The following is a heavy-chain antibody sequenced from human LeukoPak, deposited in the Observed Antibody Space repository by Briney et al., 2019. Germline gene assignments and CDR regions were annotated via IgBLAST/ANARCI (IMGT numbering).Heavy chain of an antibody. Sequence: PSETLSLTCTVSGGSISSYYWSWIRQPPGKGLEWIGYIYYSGSTNYNPSLKSRVTISVDTSKNQFSLKLGSVTAADTAVYYCARDGDDYGAWWYGMDVWGKGTTVTVSS. CDR3: ARDGDDYGAWWYGMDV. J-gene: IGHJ6*04. CDR1: GGSISSYY. D-gene: IGHD4-17*01. V-gene: IGHV4-59*01. CDR2: IYYSGST.